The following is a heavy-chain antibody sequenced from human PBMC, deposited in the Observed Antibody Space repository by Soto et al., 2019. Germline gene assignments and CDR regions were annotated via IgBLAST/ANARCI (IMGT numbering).Heavy chain of an antibody. V-gene: IGHV1-18*04. D-gene: IGHD1-26*01. J-gene: IGHJ6*02. CDR3: ARSGTHAVGYYGMDV. CDR2: ISGYNGNT. CDR1: GYTFSNYG. Sequence: ASVKVSCKASGYTFSNYGISWVRQAPGQGLEWMGWISGYNGNTNYAQKLQGRVTMTTDTSTSTAYMELRSLRSDDTAVYYCARSGTHAVGYYGMDVWGQGTTVTVSS.